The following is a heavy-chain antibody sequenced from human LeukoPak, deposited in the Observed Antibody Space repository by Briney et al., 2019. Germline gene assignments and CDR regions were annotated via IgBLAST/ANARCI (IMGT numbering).Heavy chain of an antibody. Sequence: GASVKVSCKASGYTLTSYDINWVRQATGQGLEWMGWMNPNSGSTGYAQKFQGRVTMTRNTSISTAYMELSSLRSEDTAVYYCARGRAVVVPAGSSFYYYNLDVWGQGTAVTVSS. J-gene: IGHJ6*02. CDR3: ARGRAVVVPAGSSFYYYNLDV. V-gene: IGHV1-8*01. CDR2: MNPNSGST. CDR1: GYTLTSYD. D-gene: IGHD2-2*01.